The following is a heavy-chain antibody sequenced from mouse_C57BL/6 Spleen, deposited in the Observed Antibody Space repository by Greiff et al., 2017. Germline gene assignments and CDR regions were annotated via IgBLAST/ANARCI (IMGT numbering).Heavy chain of an antibody. CDR2: IDPSDSET. CDR3: ARGGIYYDYDYYAMDY. J-gene: IGHJ4*01. Sequence: VQLQQPGAELVRPGSSVKLSCKASGYTFTSYWMHWVQQRPIQGLERIGNIDPSDSETHYNQKFKDKATLTVDKSSSTAYMQLSSLTSEDSAVYYCARGGIYYDYDYYAMDYWGQGTSVTVSS. D-gene: IGHD2-4*01. CDR1: GYTFTSYW. V-gene: IGHV1-52*01.